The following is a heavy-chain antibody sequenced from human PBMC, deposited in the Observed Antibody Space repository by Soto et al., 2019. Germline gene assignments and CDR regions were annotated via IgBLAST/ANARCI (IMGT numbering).Heavy chain of an antibody. J-gene: IGHJ4*02. CDR1: GFAFNNYG. Sequence: GGSLRLSCTVSGFAFNNYGINWVRQAPGKWLEWVSSISKSDYTYYADSVKGRFSISKDNSANAVYLDMDNLRAEDTGIYYCAKEFYYDASGQYSDLYFDSWGQGALVTVSS. D-gene: IGHD3-22*01. V-gene: IGHV3-23*01. CDR2: ISKSDYT. CDR3: AKEFYYDASGQYSDLYFDS.